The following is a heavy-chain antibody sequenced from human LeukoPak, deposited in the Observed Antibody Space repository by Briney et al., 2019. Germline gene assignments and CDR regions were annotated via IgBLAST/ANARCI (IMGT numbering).Heavy chain of an antibody. Sequence: GGSLRLSCAASGFTFDDYAMHWVRQAPGKGLEWVSGISWNSGSIGYADSVKGRFTISRDNAKNSLYLQMNSLRAEDTALYYCAKDIRGAPLEYFDYWGQGTLVTVSS. CDR2: ISWNSGSI. D-gene: IGHD3-10*01. J-gene: IGHJ4*02. CDR3: AKDIRGAPLEYFDY. CDR1: GFTFDDYA. V-gene: IGHV3-9*01.